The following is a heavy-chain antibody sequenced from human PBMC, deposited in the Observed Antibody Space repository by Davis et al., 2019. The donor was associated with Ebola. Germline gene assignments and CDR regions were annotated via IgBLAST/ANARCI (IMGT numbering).Heavy chain of an antibody. Sequence: GESLKISCAASGFTFSSYGMHWVRQAPGKGLEWVAVISYDGSNKYYADSVKGRFTISRDNSKNTLYLQMNSLRAEDTAVYYCAKDPEPVSSGWETNWFDPWGQGTLVTVSS. V-gene: IGHV3-30*18. CDR2: ISYDGSNK. CDR1: GFTFSSYG. J-gene: IGHJ5*02. D-gene: IGHD6-19*01. CDR3: AKDPEPVSSGWETNWFDP.